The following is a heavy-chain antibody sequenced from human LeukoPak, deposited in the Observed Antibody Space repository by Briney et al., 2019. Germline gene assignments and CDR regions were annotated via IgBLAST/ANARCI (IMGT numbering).Heavy chain of an antibody. CDR2: VYYSGSI. D-gene: IGHD3-16*01. Sequence: SETLSLTCTVSGGSITAGNHHWGWIRQPPGKGLEWIGSVYYSGSIFSDTSHKSRVTISGDTSKNQFSLSLSSVTAADTAVYSCARLNPGYVTAPHDSWGQGMLVTVSS. CDR3: ARLNPGYVTAPHDS. CDR1: GGSITAGNHH. V-gene: IGHV4-39*01. J-gene: IGHJ5*01.